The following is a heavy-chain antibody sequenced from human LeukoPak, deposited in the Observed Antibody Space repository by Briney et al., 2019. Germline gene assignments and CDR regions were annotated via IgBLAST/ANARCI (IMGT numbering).Heavy chain of an antibody. CDR1: GFTFSNYA. J-gene: IGHJ4*02. D-gene: IGHD6-19*01. CDR3: AREPYSSGWYFSYYFDY. V-gene: IGHV3-30-3*01. Sequence: PGGSLRLSCAASGFTFSNYATHWVRQAPGKGLEWVAVISYDGSNKYYADSVKGRFTISRDNSKNTLYLQMNSLRAEDTAVYYCAREPYSSGWYFSYYFDYWGQGTLVTVSS. CDR2: ISYDGSNK.